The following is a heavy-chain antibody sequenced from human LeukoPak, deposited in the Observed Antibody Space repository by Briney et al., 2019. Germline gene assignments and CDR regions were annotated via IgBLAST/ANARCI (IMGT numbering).Heavy chain of an antibody. D-gene: IGHD4-17*01. V-gene: IGHV1-2*02. CDR2: INPNSGGT. CDR1: GYTFTGYY. Sequence: GASVKVSCKASGYTFTGYYMHWVRQAPGQGLEWMGWINPNSGGTNYAQKFQGRVTMTRDTSISTAYMELSRLRSDDTAVYYCARDNYGDYDPDLFSAFDIWGQGTMVTVSS. CDR3: ARDNYGDYDPDLFSAFDI. J-gene: IGHJ3*02.